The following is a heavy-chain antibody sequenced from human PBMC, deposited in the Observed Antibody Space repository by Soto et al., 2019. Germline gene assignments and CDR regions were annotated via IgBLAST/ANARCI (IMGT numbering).Heavy chain of an antibody. Sequence: ASVKVSCKASGYTFTSYGISWVRQAPGQGLEWMGWISAYNGSTNYAQKLQGRVTMTTDTSTSTAYMELRSLRSDDTAVYYCARGANYDFWSGYYTGPNYYYGMDVWGQGTTVTVSS. CDR1: GYTFTSYG. CDR3: ARGANYDFWSGYYTGPNYYYGMDV. V-gene: IGHV1-18*01. J-gene: IGHJ6*02. D-gene: IGHD3-3*01. CDR2: ISAYNGST.